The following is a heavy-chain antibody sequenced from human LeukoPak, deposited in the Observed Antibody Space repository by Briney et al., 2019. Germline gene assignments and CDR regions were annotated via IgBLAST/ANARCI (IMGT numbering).Heavy chain of an antibody. CDR2: FDPEGGET. CDR3: MSAFYMDV. J-gene: IGHJ6*03. D-gene: IGHD5/OR15-5a*01. Sequence: ASVKVSCKASGGTFSSYAISWVRQAPGQGLEWMGGFDPEGGETIHAQKFQGRVTMTADTSTDTAYMELSSLTSDDTAVYYCMSAFYMDVWGEGTTVTVSS. V-gene: IGHV1-24*01. CDR1: GGTFSSYA.